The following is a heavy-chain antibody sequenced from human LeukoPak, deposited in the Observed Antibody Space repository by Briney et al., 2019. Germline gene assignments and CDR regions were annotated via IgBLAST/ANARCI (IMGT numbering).Heavy chain of an antibody. CDR2: IYYSGST. CDR3: AKVHDFWSGYSLDY. J-gene: IGHJ4*02. D-gene: IGHD3-3*01. Sequence: SETLSLTCTVSGGSISSYYWSWIRQPPGKGLEWIGYIYYSGSTNYNPSLKSRVTISVDTSKNQFSLEMTSVTAADTAVYYCAKVHDFWSGYSLDYWGQGSLVTVSS. V-gene: IGHV4-59*01. CDR1: GGSISSYY.